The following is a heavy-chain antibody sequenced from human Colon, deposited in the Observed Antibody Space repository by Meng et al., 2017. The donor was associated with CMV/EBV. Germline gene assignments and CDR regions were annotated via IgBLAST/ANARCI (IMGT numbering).Heavy chain of an antibody. CDR3: ARRAGAFDY. D-gene: IGHD3-10*01. Sequence: GGSLRLSCAASGFTFASHTMTWVRQAPGKGLEWVSSIASHRSQIYYAESVKGRFTISRDDAQNSLHLQMNSLRAGDTAVYYCARRAGAFDYWGQGTLVTVSS. J-gene: IGHJ4*02. CDR1: GFTFASHT. V-gene: IGHV3-21*01. CDR2: IASHRSQI.